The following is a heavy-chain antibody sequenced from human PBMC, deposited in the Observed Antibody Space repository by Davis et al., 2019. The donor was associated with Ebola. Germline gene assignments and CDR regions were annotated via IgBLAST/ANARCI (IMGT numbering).Heavy chain of an antibody. CDR3: ARAIAMVQGVIRGIGY. CDR2: ISYDGSNK. Sequence: PGGSLRLSCAASGFTFSSYAMHWVRQAPGKGLEWVAVISYDGSNKYYADSVKGRFTISRDNSKNTLYLQMNSLRAEDTAVYYCARAIAMVQGVIRGIGYWGQGTLVTVSS. CDR1: GFTFSSYA. D-gene: IGHD3-10*01. V-gene: IGHV3-30-3*01. J-gene: IGHJ4*02.